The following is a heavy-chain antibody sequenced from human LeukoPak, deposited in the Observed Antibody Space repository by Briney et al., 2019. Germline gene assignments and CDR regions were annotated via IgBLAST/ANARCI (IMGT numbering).Heavy chain of an antibody. D-gene: IGHD3-22*01. J-gene: IGHJ4*02. CDR3: ARDRNYYDSSGYYFAN. V-gene: IGHV4-61*01. CDR2: IYHSGNT. CDR1: GGSVSSGSSF. Sequence: SETLSLTCTVSGGSVSSGSSFWSWIRQPPGKGLEWIGYIYHSGNTNYNPSLKSQVTISVDTSKSQLSLKLNSVTAADTAVYYCARDRNYYDSSGYYFANWGQGTLVTVSS.